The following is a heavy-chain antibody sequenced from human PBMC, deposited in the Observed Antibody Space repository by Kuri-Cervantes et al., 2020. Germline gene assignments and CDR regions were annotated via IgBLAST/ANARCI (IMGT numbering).Heavy chain of an antibody. CDR2: ISYNGSKK. CDR3: YGSGYDDAFDI. J-gene: IGHJ3*02. V-gene: IGHV3-30-3*01. D-gene: IGHD5-12*01. CDR1: GFTFSSYA. Sequence: GGSLRLSCAASGFTFSSYAMSWVRQAPGKGLEWVALISYNGSKKYYADSVKGRFTISRDNSKNTLFLQMNSLRADDTAVYYCYGSGYDDAFDIWGQGTMVTVSS.